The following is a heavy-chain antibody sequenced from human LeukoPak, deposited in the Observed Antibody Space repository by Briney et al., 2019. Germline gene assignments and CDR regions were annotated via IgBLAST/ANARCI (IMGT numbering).Heavy chain of an antibody. CDR3: ARDRGYDAFDI. CDR2: ISSSSSYI. V-gene: IGHV3-21*01. D-gene: IGHD3-22*01. Sequence: TTGGSLRLSCEASKFTFSNFEMNWVRQAPGKGLEWVSSISSSSSYIYYADSVKGRFTISRDNAKNSLYLQMNSLRAEDTAVYYCARDRGYDAFDIWGQGTMVTVSS. J-gene: IGHJ3*02. CDR1: KFTFSNFE.